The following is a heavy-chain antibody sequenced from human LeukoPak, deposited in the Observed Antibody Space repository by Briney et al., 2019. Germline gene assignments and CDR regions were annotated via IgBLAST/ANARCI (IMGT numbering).Heavy chain of an antibody. CDR2: IYSGGST. Sequence: GGSLRLSCAASGFTVSNNYMSWVRQAPGKGLEWVSVIYSGGSTYYADSVKGRFTISRDNSKNTLYLQMNSLRAEDTAVYYCATLYYDILTGSPYSFHYCGQGTLVTVSS. J-gene: IGHJ4*02. V-gene: IGHV3-66*01. D-gene: IGHD3-9*01. CDR3: ATLYYDILTGSPYSFHY. CDR1: GFTVSNNY.